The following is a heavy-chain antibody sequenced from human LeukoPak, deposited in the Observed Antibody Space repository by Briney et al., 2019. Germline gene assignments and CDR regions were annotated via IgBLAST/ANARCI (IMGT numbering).Heavy chain of an antibody. CDR2: ISAYNGNT. CDR1: GYTFTSYG. J-gene: IGHJ4*02. D-gene: IGHD3-22*01. V-gene: IGHV1-18*01. Sequence: ASVKVSCKASGYTFTSYGISWVRQAPGQGREWMGWISAYNGNTNYAQKLQGRVTMTTDTSTSTAYMELRSLRSDDTAVYYCARDRSYYYDSSGYLDYWGQGTLVTVSS. CDR3: ARDRSYYYDSSGYLDY.